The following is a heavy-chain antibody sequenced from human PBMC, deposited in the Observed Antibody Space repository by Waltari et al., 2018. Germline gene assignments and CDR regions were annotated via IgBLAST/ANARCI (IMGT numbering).Heavy chain of an antibody. CDR2: IYHSGST. CDR3: ARQGDYVGLY. J-gene: IGHJ4*02. V-gene: IGHV4-38-2*01. CDR1: GYSISSGYY. Sequence: QVQLQASGPGLVKPSETLSLTCAVSGYSISSGYYWGWIRQPPGKGLEWIGSIYHSGSTYYNPSLKSRVTISVDTSKNQFSLKLSSVTAADTAVYYCARQGDYVGLYWGQGTLVTVSS. D-gene: IGHD3-16*01.